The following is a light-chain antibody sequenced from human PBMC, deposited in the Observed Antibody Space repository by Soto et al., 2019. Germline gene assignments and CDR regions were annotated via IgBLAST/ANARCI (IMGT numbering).Light chain of an antibody. J-gene: IGKJ1*01. CDR2: GAS. CDR1: PSVSSN. CDR3: QQYNNWPPGT. V-gene: IGKV3-15*01. Sequence: EIVMTQSPATLSVSPGERATLSCRASPSVSSNLAWYQQKPGQSPRLLIYGASTRATGVPARFSGSGSGTEFTLTITSLQSEDFAVYYCQQYNNWPPGTFGQGTKVDIK.